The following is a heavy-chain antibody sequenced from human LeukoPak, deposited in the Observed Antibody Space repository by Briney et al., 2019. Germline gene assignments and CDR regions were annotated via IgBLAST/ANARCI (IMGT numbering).Heavy chain of an antibody. CDR1: GFTFNSYS. D-gene: IGHD3-9*01. J-gene: IGHJ4*02. CDR3: AKGANLRYFDWLHFDY. Sequence: GRSLRLSCAASGFTFNSYSMHWVRQAPGKGLEWVTAISDDETYKFYADSVKGRFTISRDNSKNTLSLQMNSLRAEDTAVYYCAKGANLRYFDWLHFDYWGQGTLVTVSS. V-gene: IGHV3-30-3*01. CDR2: ISDDETYK.